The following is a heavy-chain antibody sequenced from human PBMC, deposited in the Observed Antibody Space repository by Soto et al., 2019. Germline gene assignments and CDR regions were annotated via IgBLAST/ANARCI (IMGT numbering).Heavy chain of an antibody. CDR3: ARVLLGCSGDSCYSGYYYYMDV. CDR1: GGSFSGYY. D-gene: IGHD2-15*01. CDR2: INHSGST. J-gene: IGHJ6*03. Sequence: SQTLSLTCAVYGGSFSGYYWSWILQPPVKGLEWIGEINHSGSTNYNPSLKSRVTISVDTSKNQFSLKLSSVTAADTAVYYCARVLLGCSGDSCYSGYYYYMDVWGKGTTVTVSS. V-gene: IGHV4-34*01.